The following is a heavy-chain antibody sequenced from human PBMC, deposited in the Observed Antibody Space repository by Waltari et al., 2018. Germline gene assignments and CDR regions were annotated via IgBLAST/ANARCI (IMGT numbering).Heavy chain of an antibody. Sequence: EVQLVESGGGLVQPGGSLSPSCAPSGITVGHHNRSWVRQAPGKGLELISLIYSSGSTYYADSVKGRFTISRDNSKNTLYLQMNSLRSEDTAVYFCARDPPGVAAAGPGRGWGQGTLVTVSS. J-gene: IGHJ4*02. CDR1: GITVGHHN. D-gene: IGHD6-25*01. CDR2: IYSSGST. CDR3: ARDPPGVAAAGPGRG. V-gene: IGHV3-66*02.